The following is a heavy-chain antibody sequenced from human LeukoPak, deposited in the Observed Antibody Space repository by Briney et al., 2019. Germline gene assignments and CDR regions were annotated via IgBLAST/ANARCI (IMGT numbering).Heavy chain of an antibody. J-gene: IGHJ6*02. V-gene: IGHV1-46*01. CDR1: GCSFTTYY. CDR3: ARERYCSGGNCFVTYYYGMDV. Sequence: ASVKVSCKASGCSFTTYYIHWVRQAPGQGLEWMGIINPTGGDTNYEQKFEGRVTMTRDTSTSTVYMELSSLRTEDTAVYYCARERYCSGGNCFVTYYYGMDVWGQGTTVTVSS. CDR2: INPTGGDT. D-gene: IGHD2-15*01.